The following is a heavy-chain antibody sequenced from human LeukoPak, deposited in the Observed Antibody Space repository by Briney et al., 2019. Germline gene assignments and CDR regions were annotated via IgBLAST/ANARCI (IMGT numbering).Heavy chain of an antibody. CDR1: GFTFSSYA. Sequence: GGSLRLSCAASGFTFSSYAMTWVRQAPGKGLEWVSAIGSSGSSIYYADSVKGRFTISRDNSKNTLYLQMNSLGAEDTALYYCAKRERERISWYFFDYWGQGTLVTVSS. V-gene: IGHV3-23*01. J-gene: IGHJ4*02. D-gene: IGHD6-13*01. CDR3: AKRERERISWYFFDY. CDR2: IGSSGSSI.